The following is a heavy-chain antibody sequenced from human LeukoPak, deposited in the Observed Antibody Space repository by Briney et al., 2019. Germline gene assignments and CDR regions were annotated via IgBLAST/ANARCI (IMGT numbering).Heavy chain of an antibody. CDR3: ARVPSSSWYEYWFDP. Sequence: SETLSLTCTVSGGSISSYYWSWIRQPAGKGLEWIGRIYTSGSTNYNPSLKSRVTMSVDTSKNQYSLKLSSVTAADTAVYYCARVPSSSWYEYWFDPWGQGTLVTVSS. CDR2: IYTSGST. CDR1: GGSISSYY. D-gene: IGHD6-13*01. V-gene: IGHV4-4*07. J-gene: IGHJ5*02.